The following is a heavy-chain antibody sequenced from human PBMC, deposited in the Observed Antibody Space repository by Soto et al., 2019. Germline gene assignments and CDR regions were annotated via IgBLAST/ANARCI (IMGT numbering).Heavy chain of an antibody. CDR1: GFTFSSYS. V-gene: IGHV3-48*01. J-gene: IGHJ6*03. Sequence: GGSLRLSCAASGFTFSSYSMNWVRQAPGKGLEWVSYISSSSSTIYYADSVKGRFTISRDNAKNSLYLQMNSLRAEDTAVYYCARVGYCSGGSCYLEYYYYYMDVWGKGTTVTVSS. CDR3: ARVGYCSGGSCYLEYYYYYMDV. D-gene: IGHD2-15*01. CDR2: ISSSSSTI.